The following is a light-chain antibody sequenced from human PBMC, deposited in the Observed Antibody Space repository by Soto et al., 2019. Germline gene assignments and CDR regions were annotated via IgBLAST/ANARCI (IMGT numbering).Light chain of an antibody. V-gene: IGLV2-14*03. CDR2: EVS. CDR3: SSYTGSTFVI. Sequence: QPVLTQPASVSGSPGQSVTISCTGTSSDVGAYNYFSWYQQHPGKAPKLMIFEVSYRPSGVSNRFSGSKSGNTASLTISGLQAEDEADYYCSSYTGSTFVIFGGGTKVTVL. CDR1: SSDVGAYNY. J-gene: IGLJ2*01.